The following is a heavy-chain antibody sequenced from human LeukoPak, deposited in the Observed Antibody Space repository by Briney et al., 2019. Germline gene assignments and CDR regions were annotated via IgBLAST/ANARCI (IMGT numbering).Heavy chain of an antibody. D-gene: IGHD5-12*01. Sequence: PGGPLTLPCAASGFTFSSYPMSWVRRAPGKALEWLSAISGSGCSTYYADSVKGRFTISRDNSKNTLYLQMNSLRAEDTAVYYCAKATDIVATTYFDYWGQGTLVTVSS. CDR3: AKATDIVATTYFDY. J-gene: IGHJ4*02. CDR2: ISGSGCST. V-gene: IGHV3-23*01. CDR1: GFTFSSYP.